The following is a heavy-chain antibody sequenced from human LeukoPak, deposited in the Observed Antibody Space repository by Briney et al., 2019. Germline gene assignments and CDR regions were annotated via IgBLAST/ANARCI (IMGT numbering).Heavy chain of an antibody. Sequence: SETLSLTCTVSGGSISSYYWSWIRQPAGKGLEWMGRIYTSGSTNYNPSLKSRVTISVDTSKNQFSLKLSSVTAADTAVYYCARESRYYDSSGYYMAPYYMDVWGKGTTVTISS. D-gene: IGHD3-22*01. CDR2: IYTSGST. J-gene: IGHJ6*03. V-gene: IGHV4-4*07. CDR3: ARESRYYDSSGYYMAPYYMDV. CDR1: GGSISSYY.